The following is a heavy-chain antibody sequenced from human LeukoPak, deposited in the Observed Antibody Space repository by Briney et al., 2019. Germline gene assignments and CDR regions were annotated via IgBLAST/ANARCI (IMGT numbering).Heavy chain of an antibody. CDR3: ACNFADYYDTTGYYYSFDY. CDR2: IRYDGSHK. Sequence: GGSLRLSCAASGFTFSTYGMHWVRQAPGKGLEWLTFIRYDGSHKYYADSVKGRFTISRDNSKNTLYLQMNTLRAAGTAVYYCACNFADYYDTTGYYYSFDYWGQGTLVSVSS. J-gene: IGHJ4*02. V-gene: IGHV3-30*02. D-gene: IGHD3-22*01. CDR1: GFTFSTYG.